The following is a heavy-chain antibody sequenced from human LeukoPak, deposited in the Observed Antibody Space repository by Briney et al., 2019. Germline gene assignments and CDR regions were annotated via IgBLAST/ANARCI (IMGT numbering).Heavy chain of an antibody. D-gene: IGHD2-2*01. CDR2: INYDGTT. J-gene: IGHJ4*02. V-gene: IGHV4-39*01. CDR1: GGSISHSAYY. CDR3: ARLKKHQQIFDS. Sequence: PSETLSLTCTVSGGSISHSAYYWGWIRQPPGKGLEWIGSINYDGTTYYNPSLRSRVTISVDTSKNQFSLKLSFVTAADTAVYYCARLKKHQQIFDSWGQGTLVTVSS.